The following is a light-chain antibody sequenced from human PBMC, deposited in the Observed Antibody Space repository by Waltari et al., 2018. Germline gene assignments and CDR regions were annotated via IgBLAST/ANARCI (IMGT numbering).Light chain of an antibody. J-gene: IGLJ1*01. CDR1: DSYVGAYDF. CDR2: EVS. Sequence: QSALTQPASVSGPPGQPITTPCSGPDSYVGAYDFVSCYQQHPGKAPHLIIYEVSNRPSGISNRFSASKSGNTASLTISGLQAEDEADYYCSSYTTSSAPGVFGTGTRVTVL. V-gene: IGLV2-14*01. CDR3: SSYTTSSAPGV.